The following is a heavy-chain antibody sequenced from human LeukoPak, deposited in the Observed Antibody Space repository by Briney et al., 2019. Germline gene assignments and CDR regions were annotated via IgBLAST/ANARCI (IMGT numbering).Heavy chain of an antibody. CDR1: GFTFSSYP. D-gene: IGHD3-10*01. J-gene: IGHJ6*04. Sequence: PGGSLRLSCAASGFTFSSYPMTWVRQAPGKGGEGVSAFTGNEGRAYYGDSVKGHFTISRDNSKNTVYMKKNSLRVEDTAVYYCVKGTFYYGSGSYCMDVWGKGTTVTVSS. V-gene: IGHV3-23*01. CDR3: VKGTFYYGSGSYCMDV. CDR2: FTGNEGRA.